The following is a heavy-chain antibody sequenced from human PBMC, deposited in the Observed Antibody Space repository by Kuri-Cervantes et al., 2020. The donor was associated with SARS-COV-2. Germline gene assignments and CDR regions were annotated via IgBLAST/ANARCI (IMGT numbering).Heavy chain of an antibody. CDR1: GASISSSRYY. CDR2: MYYSGST. CDR3: ARDRYSSSLFYYYYMDV. J-gene: IGHJ6*03. V-gene: IGHV4-39*02. D-gene: IGHD6-6*01. Sequence: GSLRLSCTRSGASISSSRYYWGWIRQPPGKGLEWIGSMYYSGSTYYNPSLKSRLTISVDTSKNQFSLKLSSVTAADTAVYYCARDRYSSSLFYYYYMDVWGKGTTVTVSS.